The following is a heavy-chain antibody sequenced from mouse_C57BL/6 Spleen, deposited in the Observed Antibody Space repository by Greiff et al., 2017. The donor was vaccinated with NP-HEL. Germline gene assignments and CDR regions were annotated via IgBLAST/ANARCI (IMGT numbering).Heavy chain of an antibody. CDR2: IYPGDGDT. V-gene: IGHV1-82*01. Sequence: QVQLQQSGPELVKPGASVKISCKASGYAFSSSWMNWVKQRPGKGLEWIGRIYPGDGDTNYNGKFKGKATLTADKSSSTAYMQLSSLTSEDSAVYFCARGFYDGYLFAYWGQGTLVTVSA. J-gene: IGHJ3*01. CDR1: GYAFSSSW. D-gene: IGHD2-3*01. CDR3: ARGFYDGYLFAY.